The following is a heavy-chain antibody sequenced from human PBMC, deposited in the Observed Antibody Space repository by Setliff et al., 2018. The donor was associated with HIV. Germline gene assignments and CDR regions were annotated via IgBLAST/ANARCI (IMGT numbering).Heavy chain of an antibody. CDR3: ARQGSEYYYMDV. Sequence: PGESLKISCQGSGYIFTGYWVGWVRQMAGKGLEWMGIIYPRDSDIRYSPSFQGQVTISADKSISTAYLQWSSLKASDTAMYYCARQGSEYYYMDVWGKGTTVTVSS. CDR1: GYIFTGYW. J-gene: IGHJ6*03. D-gene: IGHD3-10*01. V-gene: IGHV5-51*01. CDR2: IYPRDSDI.